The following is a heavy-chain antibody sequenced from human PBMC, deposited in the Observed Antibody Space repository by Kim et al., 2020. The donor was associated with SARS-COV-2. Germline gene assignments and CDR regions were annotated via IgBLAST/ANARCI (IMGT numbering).Heavy chain of an antibody. J-gene: IGHJ4*02. Sequence: GGSLTLSCAASGFTFSDAWMSWVRQAPGKGLEWVGRSKSKAEGGTIDYAAPVKGRFVISRDDSKNTLYLQMNSLKTKDTAVYYCTTDAPMVRGKAFDYWGQGTLVTVSP. CDR3: TTDAPMVRGKAFDY. V-gene: IGHV3-15*01. CDR2: SKSKAEGGTI. D-gene: IGHD3-10*01. CDR1: GFTFSDAW.